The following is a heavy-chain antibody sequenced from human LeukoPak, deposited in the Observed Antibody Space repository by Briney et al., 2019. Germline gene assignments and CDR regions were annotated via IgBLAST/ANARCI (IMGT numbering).Heavy chain of an antibody. CDR3: APEVWELQGASDI. CDR2: IKEDGSEK. CDR1: GFPFNSYW. D-gene: IGHD1-26*01. J-gene: IGHJ3*02. V-gene: IGHV3-7*01. Sequence: GGSLRLSCAASGFPFNSYWMSWVRQAPGRGLEWVANIKEDGSEKFYVDSVKGRFTIPRDNAKNSLFLQMTSLRAEDTALYYCAPEVWELQGASDIWGQGTMVTVSS.